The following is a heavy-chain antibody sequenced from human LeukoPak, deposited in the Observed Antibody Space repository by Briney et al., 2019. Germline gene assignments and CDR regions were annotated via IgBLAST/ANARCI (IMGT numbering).Heavy chain of an antibody. CDR2: IYGGGTA. D-gene: IGHD1-26*01. V-gene: IGHV3-53*01. J-gene: IGHJ2*01. CDR1: GFTVSSNY. Sequence: GGSLRLSCAASGFTVSSNYMSWARQAPGEGLEWVSVIYGGGTAYTAESVKGRFTISRDNSKNTLYLQMNSLRAEDTAVYYCARDSAQRYSGSHSGYFDLWGRGTLVTVSS. CDR3: ARDSAQRYSGSHSGYFDL.